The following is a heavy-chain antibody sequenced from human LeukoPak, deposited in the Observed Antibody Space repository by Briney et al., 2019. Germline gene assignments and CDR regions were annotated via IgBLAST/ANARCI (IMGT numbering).Heavy chain of an antibody. Sequence: PSETLSLTCTVSGGSISSYYWSWIRQPPGEGLEWIGYIYYSGSTNYNPSLKSRVTISVDTSKNQFSLKLSSVTAADTAVYYCARRPPDSWRTRYFDLWGRGTLVTVSS. D-gene: IGHD1-7*01. CDR3: ARRPPDSWRTRYFDL. CDR1: GGSISSYY. V-gene: IGHV4-59*08. CDR2: IYYSGST. J-gene: IGHJ2*01.